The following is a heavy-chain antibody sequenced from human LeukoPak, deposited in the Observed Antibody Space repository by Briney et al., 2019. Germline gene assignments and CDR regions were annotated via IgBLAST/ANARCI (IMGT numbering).Heavy chain of an antibody. CDR2: ITWGGGST. V-gene: IGHV3-43*01. J-gene: IGHJ4*02. CDR3: ARVGALSSSWLLY. CDR1: GFTFDDYT. Sequence: GGSLRLSCAASGFTFDDYTMHWVRQAPGKGLEWVSLITWGGGSTYYADSVKGRFTISRDNSKNSLYLQMNSLRAEDTAVYFCARVGALSSSWLLYWGQGTLVTVSS. D-gene: IGHD6-13*01.